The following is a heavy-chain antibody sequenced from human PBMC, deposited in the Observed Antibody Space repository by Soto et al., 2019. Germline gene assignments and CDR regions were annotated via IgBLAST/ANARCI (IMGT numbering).Heavy chain of an antibody. J-gene: IGHJ4*02. CDR1: GFTFSSYG. CDR3: ARDLGLDY. Sequence: QVQLVESGGGVVQPGRSLRLSCAASGFTFSSYGMHWVRQAPGKGLEWVADIWYDGSNKYYADSVKGRFTISRDNSKNTLYLQMNSLRAEDTAVYYCARDLGLDYWGQGTLVTVSS. D-gene: IGHD3-16*01. CDR2: IWYDGSNK. V-gene: IGHV3-33*01.